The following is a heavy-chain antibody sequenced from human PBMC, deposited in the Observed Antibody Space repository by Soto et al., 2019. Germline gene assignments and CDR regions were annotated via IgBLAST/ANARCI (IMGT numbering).Heavy chain of an antibody. Sequence: GVSLRLSCAASGFTFSSYGMHWVRQAPGKGLEWVAVISYDGSNKYYADSVKGRFTISRDNSKNTLYLQMNSLRAEDTAVYYCAKAVAGPHPLDYYYYYGMDVWGQGTTVTVSS. J-gene: IGHJ6*02. V-gene: IGHV3-30*18. CDR2: ISYDGSNK. CDR3: AKAVAGPHPLDYYYYYGMDV. D-gene: IGHD6-19*01. CDR1: GFTFSSYG.